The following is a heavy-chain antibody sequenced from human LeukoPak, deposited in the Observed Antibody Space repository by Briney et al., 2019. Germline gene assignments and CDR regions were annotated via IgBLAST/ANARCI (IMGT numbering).Heavy chain of an antibody. Sequence: SETLSLTCAVYGGSFSGYYWSWIRQPPGKGLEWIGEINHSGSTNYNPSLKSRVTISVDTSKNQFSLKLSSVTAADTAVYYCARGLKYYDFWSGYFQGNWFDPWGQGTLVTVSS. V-gene: IGHV4-34*01. CDR3: ARGLKYYDFWSGYFQGNWFDP. D-gene: IGHD3-3*01. J-gene: IGHJ5*02. CDR1: GGSFSGYY. CDR2: INHSGST.